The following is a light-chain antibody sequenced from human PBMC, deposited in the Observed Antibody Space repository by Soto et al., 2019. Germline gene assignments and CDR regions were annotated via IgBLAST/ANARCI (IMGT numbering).Light chain of an antibody. CDR1: HRMSSW. J-gene: IGKJ1*01. CDR2: DAS. CDR3: KQYNSYSQKT. V-gene: IGKV1-5*01. Sequence: DIQMNQSPSTLSSSVGDRVTITGRASHRMSSWMAWYQQKPGKSPKLLIYDASSYESGVPSRFSGSGSGTEFPLTISSMQAAGFANYYCKQYNSYSQKTFGQGTKVDIK.